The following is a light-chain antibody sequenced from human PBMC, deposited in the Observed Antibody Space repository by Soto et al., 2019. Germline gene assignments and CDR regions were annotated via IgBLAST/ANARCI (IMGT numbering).Light chain of an antibody. CDR1: QSVSSN. Sequence: IVMTQSPVTMSVSPGERATLSCRASQSVSSNLAWYQQKPGQPPRLLIYGASARATGIAVRFSGSGSGTDFTLTISSLQSEDFAVYYCQQYNNWPRTFGQGTKLEIK. V-gene: IGKV3-15*01. CDR3: QQYNNWPRT. CDR2: GAS. J-gene: IGKJ2*01.